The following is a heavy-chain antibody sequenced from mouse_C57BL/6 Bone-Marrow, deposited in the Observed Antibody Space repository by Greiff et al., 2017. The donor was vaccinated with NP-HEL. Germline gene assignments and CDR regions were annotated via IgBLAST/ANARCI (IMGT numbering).Heavy chain of an antibody. V-gene: IGHV1-69*01. CDR2: IDPSASYT. CDR3: ARATAQVDY. D-gene: IGHD3-2*02. CDR1: GYTFTSYW. Sequence: VQLQQPGAELVMPGASVKLSCKASGYTFTSYWMHWVKQRPGQGLEWIGEIDPSASYTNYNQKFKGKSTLTVDKSSSTAYMQLSSLTSEDSAVYYCARATAQVDYWGQGTTLTVSS. J-gene: IGHJ2*01.